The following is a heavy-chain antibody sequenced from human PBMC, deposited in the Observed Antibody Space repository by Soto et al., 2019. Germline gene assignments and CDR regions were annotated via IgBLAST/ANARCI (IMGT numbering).Heavy chain of an antibody. Sequence: SETLSLTCTVSGVSISNYYLTWIRQPTGKGLEWIGRIYTSGSTDYNPSLKSRVTMSVDTSKSQFSLRLSSVTAADTAVYYCATTYCSGGSCYSGPIEWGQGTLVTVSS. CDR3: ATTYCSGGSCYSGPIE. CDR2: IYTSGST. V-gene: IGHV4-4*07. D-gene: IGHD2-15*01. J-gene: IGHJ4*02. CDR1: GVSISNYY.